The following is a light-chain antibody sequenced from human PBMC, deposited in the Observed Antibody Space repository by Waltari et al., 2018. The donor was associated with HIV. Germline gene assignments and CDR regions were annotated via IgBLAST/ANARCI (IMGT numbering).Light chain of an antibody. Sequence: TQPRSVSGSPGQSVTISCTGTSSDVGGYNYVSWYQHHPNKGPKLLIYDVNKRPSGVPDRFSGSKSGNTASLTISGLQPEDEADYYCSSHAGSKVVFGGGTRLTVL. V-gene: IGLV2-11*01. CDR3: SSHAGSKVV. CDR2: DVN. J-gene: IGLJ2*01. CDR1: SSDVGGYNY.